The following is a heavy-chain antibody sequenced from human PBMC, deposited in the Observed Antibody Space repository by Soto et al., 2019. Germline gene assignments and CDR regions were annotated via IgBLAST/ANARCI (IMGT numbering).Heavy chain of an antibody. V-gene: IGHV3-30*18. J-gene: IGHJ4*02. Sequence: PGGSLRLSCAASGFTFSSYGMHWVRQAPGKGLEWVAIISYDGSNTYYADSVKGRFTISRDNSKNTLHLQMNSLRAEDTSAYYCAKEGGLSGSYYISSSYYFDYWGQGTLVTVS. CDR3: AKEGGLSGSYYISSSYYFDY. D-gene: IGHD1-26*01. CDR2: ISYDGSNT. CDR1: GFTFSSYG.